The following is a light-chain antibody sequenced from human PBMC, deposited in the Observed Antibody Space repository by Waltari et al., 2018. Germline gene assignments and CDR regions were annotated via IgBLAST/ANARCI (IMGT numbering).Light chain of an antibody. J-gene: IGLJ2*01. CDR3: QSYDSSHVV. CDR1: GSNIGAGYD. Sequence: QSVLTQPPSVSGAPGQRVTISCTGSGSNIGAGYDVPWYQQRPGTAPKLLIYGNSNRPSGVPDRFSGSKSGTSASLAITGLQAEDEADYYCQSYDSSHVVFGGGTKLTVL. V-gene: IGLV1-40*01. CDR2: GNS.